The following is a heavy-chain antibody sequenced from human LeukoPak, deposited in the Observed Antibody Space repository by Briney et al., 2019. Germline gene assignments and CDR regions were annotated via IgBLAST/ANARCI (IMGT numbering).Heavy chain of an antibody. D-gene: IGHD2-2*01. V-gene: IGHV4-39*01. Sequence: PSETLSLTCTVAGGSISSSIYYWGWIRQPPGKGLEWIGSIYYSGSTYYNPSLKSRVIISVDTSKNQFSLKLKSLTAADMAVYYCARLAVCSSTSCYYHWGQGTLVTVSS. CDR1: GGSISSSIYY. CDR2: IYYSGST. CDR3: ARLAVCSSTSCYYH. J-gene: IGHJ5*02.